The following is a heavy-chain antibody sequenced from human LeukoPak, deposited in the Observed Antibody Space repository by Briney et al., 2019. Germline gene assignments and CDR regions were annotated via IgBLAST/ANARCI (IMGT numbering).Heavy chain of an antibody. CDR3: ARKTSRFLEWLLVPYYFDY. J-gene: IGHJ4*02. CDR1: GFSLSTSGVG. CDR2: IYWNDDK. V-gene: IGHV2-5*01. Sequence: SGPTLVNPTQTLTLTCTFSGFSLSTSGVGVGWIRQPPGKALEWLALIYWNDDKRYSPSLKSRLTITKDTSKTQVVLTMTNMDPVDTASYYRARKTSRFLEWLLVPYYFDYWGQGTLVTVSS. D-gene: IGHD3-3*01.